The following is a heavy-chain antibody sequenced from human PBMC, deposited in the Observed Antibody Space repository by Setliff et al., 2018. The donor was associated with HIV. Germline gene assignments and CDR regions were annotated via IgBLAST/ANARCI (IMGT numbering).Heavy chain of an antibody. D-gene: IGHD1-26*01. CDR2: ISVNTGDV. J-gene: IGHJ4*02. CDR1: GYSPGNYG. Sequence: GASVKVSCKASGYSPGNYGIAWVRQARGQGLEWLGWISVNTGDVFYAQTFQGRVTMTADASTGTVHMDLRGLTFDESAIYFCAYRRGGWELRVWGQGTSVTVSS. CDR3: AYRRGGWELRV. V-gene: IGHV1-18*01.